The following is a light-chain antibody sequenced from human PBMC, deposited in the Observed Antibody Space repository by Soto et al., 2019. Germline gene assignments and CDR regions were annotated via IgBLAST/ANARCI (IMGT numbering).Light chain of an antibody. V-gene: IGLV2-8*01. CDR3: SSYEGTYNFFYV. J-gene: IGLJ1*01. CDR2: EVN. Sequence: QSALTQPPSASGSPGQSVTISCTGTSSDVGGYNYVSWYQQHPGKAPKLMIYEVNKRPSGVPDRFSGSKSGNTASLTVSGLQAEDEADYYCSSYEGTYNFFYVFGTGTKVTAL. CDR1: SSDVGGYNY.